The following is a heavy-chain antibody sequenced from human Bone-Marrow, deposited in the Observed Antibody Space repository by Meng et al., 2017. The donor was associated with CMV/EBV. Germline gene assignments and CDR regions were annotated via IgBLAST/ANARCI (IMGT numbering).Heavy chain of an antibody. CDR1: GFTFDDYA. D-gene: IGHD3-3*01. CDR2: ISWNSGSI. Sequence: GGSLRLSCAASGFTFDDYAMHWVRQAPGKGLEWVSGISWNSGSIGYADSVKGRFTISRDNSKNTLYLQMNSLRVEDMAVYYCAMVFWSGYSLDWFDPWGQGALVTVSS. V-gene: IGHV3-9*03. CDR3: AMVFWSGYSLDWFDP. J-gene: IGHJ5*02.